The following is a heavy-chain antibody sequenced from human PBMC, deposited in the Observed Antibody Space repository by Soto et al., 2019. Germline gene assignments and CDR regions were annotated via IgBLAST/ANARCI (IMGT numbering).Heavy chain of an antibody. CDR1: GFTFSSYS. V-gene: IGHV3-21*01. J-gene: IGHJ6*03. CDR2: ISSSSSYI. CDR3: ARNRAGGLNYYYYMDV. D-gene: IGHD1-26*01. Sequence: EVQLVESGGGLVKPGGSLRLSCVVSGFTFSSYSMNWVRQAPGKGLEWVSSISSSSSYIYYADSVKGRFTISRDNAKNSLYLQMNSLRAEDTAVYYCARNRAGGLNYYYYMDVWGKGTTVIVSS.